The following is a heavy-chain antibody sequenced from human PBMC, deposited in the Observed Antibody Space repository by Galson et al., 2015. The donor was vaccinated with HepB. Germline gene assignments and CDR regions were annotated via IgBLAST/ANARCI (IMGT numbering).Heavy chain of an antibody. Sequence: LRLSCAASGFIFRNAWMTWVRQAPGKGLEWVGRIKGQTDGGTTDYAAPVKGRFTISRDASKNTLYLQMNSLTTEDTAVYYCASRRLAYYYDTSGVDYWGQGTLVTVSS. D-gene: IGHD3-22*01. J-gene: IGHJ4*02. CDR2: IKGQTDGGTT. CDR1: GFIFRNAW. CDR3: ASRRLAYYYDTSGVDY. V-gene: IGHV3-15*01.